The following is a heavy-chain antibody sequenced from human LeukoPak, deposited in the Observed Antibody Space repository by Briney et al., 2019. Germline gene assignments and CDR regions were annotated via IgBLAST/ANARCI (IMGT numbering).Heavy chain of an antibody. Sequence: PSETLSLTCAVYVGSFRGYNWNWIRHPPWKGLEWIGEITPSGSTNYNPSLKSRVTISIDTSRNQFSLKLTSVTAADTAVYYCARGLYRRGDYWGQGTLVTVSS. D-gene: IGHD1-26*01. CDR3: ARGLYRRGDY. J-gene: IGHJ4*02. CDR1: VGSFRGYN. CDR2: ITPSGST. V-gene: IGHV4-34*01.